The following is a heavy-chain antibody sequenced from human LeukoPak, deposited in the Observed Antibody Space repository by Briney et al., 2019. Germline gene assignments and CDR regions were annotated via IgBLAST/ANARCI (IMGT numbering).Heavy chain of an antibody. J-gene: IGHJ6*02. Sequence: GGSLRLSCAASGFTFSTYSMNWVRQAPGKGLEWVAYISSSSNTIYYADSVKGRFTISRDNAKNSLYLQMNSLRDGDTAVYYCARRYYYDSSGSYGMDVWGQGTTVTVSS. V-gene: IGHV3-48*02. CDR1: GFTFSTYS. CDR2: ISSSSNTI. CDR3: ARRYYYDSSGSYGMDV. D-gene: IGHD3-22*01.